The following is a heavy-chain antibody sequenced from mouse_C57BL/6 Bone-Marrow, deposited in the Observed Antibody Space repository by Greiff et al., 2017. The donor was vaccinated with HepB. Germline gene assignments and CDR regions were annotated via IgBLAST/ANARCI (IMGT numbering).Heavy chain of an antibody. CDR2: IRLKSDNYAT. CDR1: GFTLSNYW. D-gene: IGHD1-1*01. J-gene: IGHJ4*01. V-gene: IGHV6-3*01. CDR3: TDGSSPNYAMDY. Sequence: EVKLVESGGGLVQPGGSMKLSCVASGFTLSNYWMNWVRQSPEKGLEWVAQIRLKSDNYATHYAESVKGRFTISRDDSKSSVYLQMNNIRAEDTGIYYCTDGSSPNYAMDYWGQGTSVTVSS.